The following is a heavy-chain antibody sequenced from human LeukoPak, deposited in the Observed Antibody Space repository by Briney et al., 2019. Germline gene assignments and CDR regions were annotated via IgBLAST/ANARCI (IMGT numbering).Heavy chain of an antibody. V-gene: IGHV3-21*01. J-gene: IGHJ4*02. CDR1: GFTFSSYS. CDR3: AREPIVVVVAATLGHS. Sequence: PGGSLRLSCAASGFTFSSYSMDWVRQAPGKGLEWVSSISSSSSYIYYADPVKGRFTISRDNAKNSLYLQMNSLRAEDTAVYYCAREPIVVVVAATLGHSWGQGTLVTVSS. CDR2: ISSSSSYI. D-gene: IGHD2-15*01.